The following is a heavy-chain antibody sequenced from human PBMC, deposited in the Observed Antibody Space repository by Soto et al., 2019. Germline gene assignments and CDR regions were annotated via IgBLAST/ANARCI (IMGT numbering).Heavy chain of an antibody. CDR1: GFTFSSYG. V-gene: IGHV3-23*01. CDR3: AKDVRVAIAARPWCFDY. J-gene: IGHJ4*02. Sequence: GGTMRLSCAASGFTFSSYGIIWGRQAPENGLEWVADITGSGGTRYYAESVKGRFTISRDNSKNTRYLQMNGLRGEDAAVYYCAKDVRVAIAARPWCFDYWVQGTLVTVSS. D-gene: IGHD6-6*01. CDR2: ITGSGGTR.